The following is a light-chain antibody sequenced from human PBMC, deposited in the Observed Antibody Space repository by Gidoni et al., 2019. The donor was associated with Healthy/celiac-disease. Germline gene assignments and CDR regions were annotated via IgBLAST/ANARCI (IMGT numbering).Light chain of an antibody. CDR3: QQRNSYPLT. CDR1: QGSSSY. V-gene: IGKV1-9*01. J-gene: IGKJ3*01. CDR2: AAS. Sequence: DNQLTQSPSFLSASVGDRVTITCRASQGSSSYLAWYQQKPGKAPKLLNDAASTLQSGVPSRFSGSGSGTEFTLTSSSLQPEDFATYYCQQRNSYPLTFGPGTKVEIK.